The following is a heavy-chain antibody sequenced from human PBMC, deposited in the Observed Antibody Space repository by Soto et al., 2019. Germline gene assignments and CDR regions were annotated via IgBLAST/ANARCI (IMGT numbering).Heavy chain of an antibody. D-gene: IGHD2-8*01. V-gene: IGHV3-21*01. CDR3: ARDRPDIVLNSPLYGMDV. CDR2: ISSSSSYI. J-gene: IGHJ6*02. Sequence: EVQLVESGGGLVKPGGSLRLSCAASGFTFSSYSMNWVRQAPGKGLEWVSSISSSSSYIYYADSVKGRCTISRDNAKNSLYLQMNSLRAEDTAVYYCARDRPDIVLNSPLYGMDVWGQGTTVTVSS. CDR1: GFTFSSYS.